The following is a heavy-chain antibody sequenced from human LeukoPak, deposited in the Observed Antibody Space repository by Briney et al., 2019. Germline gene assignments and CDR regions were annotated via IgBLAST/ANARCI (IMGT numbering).Heavy chain of an antibody. D-gene: IGHD3-10*01. Sequence: PGGSLRLSCAASGFTFSSYEMNWVRQAPGKGLEWVSYISSSGSTIYYADSVKGRFTISRDNAKNSLYLQMNSLRAEDTAVYYCARAGRTDYYFDYWGQGTLVTVSS. CDR3: ARAGRTDYYFDY. J-gene: IGHJ4*02. CDR1: GFTFSSYE. CDR2: ISSSGSTI. V-gene: IGHV3-48*03.